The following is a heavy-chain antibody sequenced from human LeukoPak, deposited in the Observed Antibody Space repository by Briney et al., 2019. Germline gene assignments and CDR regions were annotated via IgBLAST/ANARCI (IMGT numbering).Heavy chain of an antibody. CDR3: AREAAYYYGSGILY. CDR1: GFTFSSYE. CDR2: ISSSGSTI. Sequence: GGSLRLSCAASGFTFSSYEMNWVRQAPGKGLEWVSYISSSGSTIYYADSVKGRFTISRDNAKNSLYLQMNSLRAEDTAVYYCAREAAYYYGSGILYWGQGTLVTASS. J-gene: IGHJ4*02. D-gene: IGHD3-10*01. V-gene: IGHV3-48*03.